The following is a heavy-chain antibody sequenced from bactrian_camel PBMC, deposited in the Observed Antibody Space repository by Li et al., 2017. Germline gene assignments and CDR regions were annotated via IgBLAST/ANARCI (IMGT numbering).Heavy chain of an antibody. CDR3: AAHGNNWSYRY. J-gene: IGHJ4*01. V-gene: IGHV3S53*01. Sequence: QLVESGGGLVQPGGSLRLSCAASEYTVHYCMGWFRQAPGKEREGVASLASDGSSIYANSLKGRFSISRDNAKNTVTLQMNSLKFEDTALYYCAAHGNNWSYRYWGQGTQVTVSS. CDR1: EYTVHYC. CDR2: LASDGSS. D-gene: IGHD6*01.